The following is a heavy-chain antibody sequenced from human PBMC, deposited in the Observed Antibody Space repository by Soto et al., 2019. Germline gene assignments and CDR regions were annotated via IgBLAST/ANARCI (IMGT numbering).Heavy chain of an antibody. CDR3: ARSKGHDWSPASFDY. D-gene: IGHD3-9*01. Sequence: SETLSLTCTVSGGSISSYYWSWIRQPPGKGLEWIGYFYYGVSTYYNPSLGSRVSISVDTSKNQFSLSLIFMTAADTAVYYCARSKGHDWSPASFDYWGQGTLVTVSS. CDR2: FYYGVST. CDR1: GGSISSYY. V-gene: IGHV4-59*12. J-gene: IGHJ4*02.